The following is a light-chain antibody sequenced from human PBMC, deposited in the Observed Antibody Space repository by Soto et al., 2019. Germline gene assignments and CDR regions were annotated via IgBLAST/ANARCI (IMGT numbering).Light chain of an antibody. V-gene: IGLV2-14*01. CDR3: SSYTTNNAHV. CDR1: TNDVGAFDY. CDR2: EIF. J-gene: IGLJ2*01. Sequence: QSALTQPASVSASPGQSISISCTGTTNDVGAFDYVSWYQQHPGKPPKLIIYEIFNRPSGVSHRFSGSKSGNSASLTISGLQAEDEADYYCSSYTTNNAHVFGGGTKVTV.